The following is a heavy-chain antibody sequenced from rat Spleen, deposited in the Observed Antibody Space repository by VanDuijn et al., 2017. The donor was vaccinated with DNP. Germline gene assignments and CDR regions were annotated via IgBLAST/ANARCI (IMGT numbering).Heavy chain of an antibody. CDR2: ITGGGGTT. J-gene: IGHJ4*01. CDR3: TTWGWLLGMDA. D-gene: IGHD1-12*03. CDR1: GFTFSNYG. V-gene: IGHV5S13*01. Sequence: EVQLVESGGGLVQPGRSLKLSCAASGFTFSNYGMAWVRQAPTKGLEWVASITGGGGTTSYPDSVKGRFTISRDDAKNTLSLQMNSLRSEDTATYYCTTWGWLLGMDAWGQGTSVTVSS.